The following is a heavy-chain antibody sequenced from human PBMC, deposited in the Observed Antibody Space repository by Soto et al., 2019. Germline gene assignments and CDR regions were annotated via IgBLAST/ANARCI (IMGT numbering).Heavy chain of an antibody. J-gene: IGHJ5*02. D-gene: IGHD2-8*01. V-gene: IGHV3-30*18. CDR1: GFTFSDYA. CDR2: VSHDGRNT. CDR3: AKPNGRYQNNWFDP. Sequence: GGSLRLSCAASGFTFSDYAMHWVRQAPGKGLEWVAVVSHDGRNTHYADSVKGRFIISRDNSKNTLSLQMNSLRADDTAVYYCAKPNGRYQNNWFDPWGQGTLVTVSS.